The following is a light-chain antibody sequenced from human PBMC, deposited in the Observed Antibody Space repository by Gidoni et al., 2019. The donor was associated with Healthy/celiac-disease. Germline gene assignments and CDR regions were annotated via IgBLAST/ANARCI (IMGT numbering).Light chain of an antibody. Sequence: DIQMTQSPSPLSASVGDIVTITCPASQSISSYFNWYQQKPGKAPKLLIYAASSLQSGLPSTFSGSGSGTDFTLTISSLQPEDFATYYCQQSYSTPWTFGQGTKVEIK. V-gene: IGKV1-39*01. CDR1: QSISSY. CDR2: AAS. J-gene: IGKJ1*01. CDR3: QQSYSTPWT.